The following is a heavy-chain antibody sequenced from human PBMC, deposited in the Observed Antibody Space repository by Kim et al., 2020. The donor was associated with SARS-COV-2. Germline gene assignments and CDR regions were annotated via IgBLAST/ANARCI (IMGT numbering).Heavy chain of an antibody. CDR3: LSQWLVPPSDFDY. V-gene: IGHV1-69*13. J-gene: IGHJ4*02. CDR1: GGTFSSYA. CDR2: IIPIFGTA. Sequence: SVKVSCKASGGTFSSYAISWVRQAPGQGLEWMGGIIPIFGTANYAQKFQGRVTITADESTSTAYMELSSLRSEDTAVYYCLSQWLVPPSDFDYWGQGTLVTVSS. D-gene: IGHD6-19*01.